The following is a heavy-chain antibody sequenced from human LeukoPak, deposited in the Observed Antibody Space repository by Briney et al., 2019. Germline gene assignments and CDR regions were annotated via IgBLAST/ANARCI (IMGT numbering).Heavy chain of an antibody. J-gene: IGHJ4*02. V-gene: IGHV3-21*01. D-gene: IGHD3-10*01. Sequence: GGSLRLSCAASGFTFSSHAMNWVRQAPGKGLEWVSSISSSSSYIYYADSVKGRFTISRDNAKNSLYLQMNSLRAEDTAVYYCARDGITMVRGVTSHFDYWGQGTLVTVSS. CDR3: ARDGITMVRGVTSHFDY. CDR2: ISSSSSYI. CDR1: GFTFSSHA.